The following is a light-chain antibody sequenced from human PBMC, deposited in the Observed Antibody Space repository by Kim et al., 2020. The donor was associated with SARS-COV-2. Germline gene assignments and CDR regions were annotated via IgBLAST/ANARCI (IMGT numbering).Light chain of an antibody. Sequence: SAGERATLSCRASQSVSSNYLAWYQQKPGQAPRLLIYAASSRAAGIPDRFSGSGSGTDFTLTISSLEPEDFAVYYCQEYGSSPFPFGPGTKVDIK. V-gene: IGKV3-20*01. J-gene: IGKJ3*01. CDR1: QSVSSNY. CDR2: AAS. CDR3: QEYGSSPFP.